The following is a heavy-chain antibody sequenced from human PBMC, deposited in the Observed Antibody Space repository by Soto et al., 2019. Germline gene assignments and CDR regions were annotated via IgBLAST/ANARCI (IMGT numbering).Heavy chain of an antibody. D-gene: IGHD6-19*01. Sequence: QVQLVESGGGVVQPGRSLRLSCAASGFTFSSYGMHWVRQAPGKGLEWVAVISYDGSNKYYADSVKGRFTISRDNSKNTLYLQMNSLRAEDTAVYYCAKDHRQWLVRGYYYYGMDVWGQGTTVTVSS. CDR1: GFTFSSYG. J-gene: IGHJ6*02. CDR2: ISYDGSNK. V-gene: IGHV3-30*18. CDR3: AKDHRQWLVRGYYYYGMDV.